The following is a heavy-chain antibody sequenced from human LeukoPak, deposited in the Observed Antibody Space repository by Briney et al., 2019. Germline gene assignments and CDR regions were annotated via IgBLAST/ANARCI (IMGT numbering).Heavy chain of an antibody. CDR1: GLTFSSYS. V-gene: IGHV3-21*01. CDR2: ISSSSSYI. Sequence: PGGSLRLSCAASGLTFSSYSMNWVRQAPGKGLEWVSSISSSSSYIYYADSVKGRFTISRDNAKNSLYLQMNSLRAEDTAVYYCAREDVAVAGFDIWGQGTMVTVSS. J-gene: IGHJ3*02. CDR3: AREDVAVAGFDI. D-gene: IGHD6-19*01.